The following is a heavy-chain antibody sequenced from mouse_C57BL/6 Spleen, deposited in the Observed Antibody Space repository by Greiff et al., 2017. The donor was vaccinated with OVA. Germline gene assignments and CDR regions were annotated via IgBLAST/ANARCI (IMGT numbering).Heavy chain of an antibody. V-gene: IGHV1-66*01. D-gene: IGHD2-2*01. CDR2: IYPGSGNT. Sequence: VKLQESGPELVKPGASVKISCKASGYSFTSYYIHWVKQRPGQGLEWIGWIYPGSGNTKYNEKFKGKATLTADTSSSTAYMQLSSLTSEDSAVYYCARIEGLRLAFAYWGQGTLVTVSA. J-gene: IGHJ3*01. CDR1: GYSFTSYY. CDR3: ARIEGLRLAFAY.